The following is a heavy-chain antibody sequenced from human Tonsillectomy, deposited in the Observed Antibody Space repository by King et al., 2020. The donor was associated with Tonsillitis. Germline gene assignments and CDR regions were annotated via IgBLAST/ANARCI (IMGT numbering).Heavy chain of an antibody. CDR3: ARVYSSGWYRDYFDY. J-gene: IGHJ4*02. V-gene: IGHV3-48*01. D-gene: IGHD6-19*01. CDR1: GFTFSSYS. CDR2: ISSSSGTI. Sequence: VQLVESGGGLVQPGGSLRLSCSASGFTFSSYSMNWVRQAPGKGLEWVSYISSSSGTIHYAASVKGRFTIARDNAKNSLYLQMNSLRAEDTAVYYCARVYSSGWYRDYFDYWGQGTLVTVSS.